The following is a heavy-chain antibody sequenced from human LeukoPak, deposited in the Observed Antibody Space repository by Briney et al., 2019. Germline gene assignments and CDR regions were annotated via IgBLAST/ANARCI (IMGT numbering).Heavy chain of an antibody. CDR3: ARQSSSWYYFDY. CDR1: GFSLSTSGVG. D-gene: IGHD6-13*01. CDR2: IYWDDDK. V-gene: IGHV2-5*02. J-gene: IGHJ4*02. Sequence: SGPTLVNPTQTLTLTCTFSGFSLSTSGVGVGWIRQPPGKALEWLALIYWDDDKRYSPSLKSRLTITKDTSKNQVVLTMTNMDPVDTATYYCARQSSSWYYFDYWGQGTLVTVSS.